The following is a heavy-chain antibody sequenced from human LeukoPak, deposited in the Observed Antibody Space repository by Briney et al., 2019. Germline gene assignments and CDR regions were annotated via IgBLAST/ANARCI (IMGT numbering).Heavy chain of an antibody. CDR1: GGSFSGYY. CDR2: INHSGST. D-gene: IGHD3-3*01. J-gene: IGHJ4*02. Sequence: SETLSLTCAVYGGSFSGYYWSWIRRPPGKGLEWIGEINHSGSTNYNPSLKSRVTISVDTSKNQFSLKLSSVTAADTAVYYCASLVFLEWLVLDYWGQGTLVTVSS. V-gene: IGHV4-34*01. CDR3: ASLVFLEWLVLDY.